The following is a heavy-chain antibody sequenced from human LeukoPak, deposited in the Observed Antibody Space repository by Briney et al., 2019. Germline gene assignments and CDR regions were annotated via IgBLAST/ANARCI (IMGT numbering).Heavy chain of an antibody. D-gene: IGHD2-2*01. J-gene: IGHJ4*02. CDR1: GYSLTELS. CDR2: FDPDDGET. V-gene: IGHV1-24*01. Sequence: ASVKVSCKVSGYSLTELSMHWVRQAPGKGLEWMGGFDPDDGETPLFAQKFQGRVSLTEETSTDTAYMELSSLGSEDTAVYYCATGTIYCSSCSDDYWGQGTLVTVSS. CDR3: ATGTIYCSSCSDDY.